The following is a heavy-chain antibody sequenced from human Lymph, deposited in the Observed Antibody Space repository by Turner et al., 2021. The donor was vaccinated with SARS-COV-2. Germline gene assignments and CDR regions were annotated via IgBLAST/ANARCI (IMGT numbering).Heavy chain of an antibody. V-gene: IGHV1-24*01. J-gene: IGHJ5*02. D-gene: IGHD2-15*01. Sequence: QIQRVQSGAQVKNPGASVTVSSKVYGYTLPELSMHWVRQTPGKGLEWMEGFDPEDGETIYAQNFQGRVTMTEDTSTDTAYMDLSSLRSEDTAVYYCATAPGAVVTGWFDPWGQGTLVTVSS. CDR2: FDPEDGET. CDR3: ATAPGAVVTGWFDP. CDR1: GYTLPELS.